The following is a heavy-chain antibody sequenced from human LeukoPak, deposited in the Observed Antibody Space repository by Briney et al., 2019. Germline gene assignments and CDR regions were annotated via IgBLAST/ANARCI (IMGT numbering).Heavy chain of an antibody. CDR3: ARDSADYGDYDY. J-gene: IGHJ4*02. CDR1: GYTFTSYF. CDR2: INPSGGST. D-gene: IGHD4-17*01. Sequence: ASVKVSCKASGYTFTSYFMHWVRQAAGQGLDWMGIINPSGGSTSYAQKFQGRVTMTRDTSTSTVYMELSSLRSEDTAVYYCARDSADYGDYDYWGQGTLVTVSS. V-gene: IGHV1-46*01.